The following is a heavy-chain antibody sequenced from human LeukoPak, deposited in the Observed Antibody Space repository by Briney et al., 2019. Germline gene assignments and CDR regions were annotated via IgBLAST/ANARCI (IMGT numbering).Heavy chain of an antibody. V-gene: IGHV4-34*01. CDR1: GGSFSGYY. D-gene: IGHD3-22*01. Sequence: SETLSLTCAVYGGSFSGYYWSWFRQPPGKGLEWIGEINHSGSTNYNPSLKSRVTISVDTSKNQFSLKLSSVTAADTAVYYCARVRGGRYYYDSSGYLSFDYWGQGTLVTVSS. CDR3: ARVRGGRYYYDSSGYLSFDY. CDR2: INHSGST. J-gene: IGHJ4*02.